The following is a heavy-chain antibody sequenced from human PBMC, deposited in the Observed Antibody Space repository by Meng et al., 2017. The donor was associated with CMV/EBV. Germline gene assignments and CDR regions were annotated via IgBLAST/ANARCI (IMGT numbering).Heavy chain of an antibody. Sequence: ASVKVSCKASAYTFINYEINWVRQATGQGLEWMGWMNPNRGNTGYAQKFQGRVTITRNTSISTAYMELSSLRSEDTAVYYCARAATSIYYDFWSGYYISPFLSHYYYYGMDVWGQGTTVTVSS. J-gene: IGHJ6*02. D-gene: IGHD3-3*01. CDR2: MNPNRGNT. V-gene: IGHV1-8*03. CDR1: AYTFINYE. CDR3: ARAATSIYYDFWSGYYISPFLSHYYYYGMDV.